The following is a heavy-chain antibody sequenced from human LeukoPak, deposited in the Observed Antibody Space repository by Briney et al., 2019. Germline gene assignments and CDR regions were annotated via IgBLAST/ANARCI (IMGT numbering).Heavy chain of an antibody. CDR1: GYTSTAYY. CDR2: INPDRDGA. D-gene: IGHD3-16*01. J-gene: IGHJ3*02. Sequence: ASVRVSCKASGYTSTAYYMHWVRQAPGQGLELIAWINPDRDGAIYAQKFQGRVTMTRDTSISTAYMELSRLRSNDTAMYYCATVSGGSLDIWGQGTMVTVSS. V-gene: IGHV1-2*02. CDR3: ATVSGGSLDI.